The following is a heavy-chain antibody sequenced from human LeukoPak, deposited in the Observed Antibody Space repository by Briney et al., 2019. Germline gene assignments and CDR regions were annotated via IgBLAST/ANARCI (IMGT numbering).Heavy chain of an antibody. CDR3: ARDQDSIGYGENLY. CDR1: GYSFTNYY. V-gene: IGHV1-46*01. CDR2: INPSGGGT. D-gene: IGHD5-18*01. Sequence: ASVKVSCKASGYSFTNYYIHWVRQAPAQGLEWMGRINPSGGGTSYAQKFQGRVTMTRDMSTSTVYMELSSLRSEDTAVYYCARDQDSIGYGENLYWGQGILVTVSS. J-gene: IGHJ4*02.